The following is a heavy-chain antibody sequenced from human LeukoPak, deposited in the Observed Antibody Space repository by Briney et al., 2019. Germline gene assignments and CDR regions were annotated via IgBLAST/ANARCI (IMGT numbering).Heavy chain of an antibody. CDR1: GDSISSNY. D-gene: IGHD3-10*01. CDR3: ARRSYGSGVDV. Sequence: SETLSLTCTVSGDSISSNYWSWLRQPPGKGLEWIGYMYYSGSTNYNPSLKSRVSISVDTSKNQFSLKLTSVTAADTAVYYCARRSYGSGVDVWGQGTTVTVSS. V-gene: IGHV4-59*08. J-gene: IGHJ6*02. CDR2: MYYSGST.